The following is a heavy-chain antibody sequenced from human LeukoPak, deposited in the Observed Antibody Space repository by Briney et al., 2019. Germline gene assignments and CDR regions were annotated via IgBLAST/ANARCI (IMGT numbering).Heavy chain of an antibody. CDR3: ARGDRDLLDYYYYMDV. CDR1: GFTFSSYS. CDR2: ISSSSSYI. D-gene: IGHD3-3*01. Sequence: GGSLRLSCAASGFTFSSYSMNWVRQAPGKGLEWVSSISSSSSYIYYADSVKGRFTISRDNAKNSLYLQMNSLRAEDTAVYYCARGDRDLLDYYYYMDVWGKGTTVTISS. J-gene: IGHJ6*03. V-gene: IGHV3-21*01.